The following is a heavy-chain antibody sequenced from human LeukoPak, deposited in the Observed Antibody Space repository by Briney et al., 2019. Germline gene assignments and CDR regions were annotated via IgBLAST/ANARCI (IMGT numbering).Heavy chain of an antibody. CDR3: ARDEGSGWYYFDY. CDR1: GGSISSYY. J-gene: IGHJ4*02. D-gene: IGHD6-19*01. V-gene: IGHV4-59*01. CDR2: IYSSGIT. Sequence: SETLTLTCAASGGSISSYYWSWIRQPPGKGLEWIGYIYSSGITNYNPSLKSRVTIAVDTSKNQFSLKLTSVTAADTAVYYCARDEGSGWYYFDYWGQGTLVTVSS.